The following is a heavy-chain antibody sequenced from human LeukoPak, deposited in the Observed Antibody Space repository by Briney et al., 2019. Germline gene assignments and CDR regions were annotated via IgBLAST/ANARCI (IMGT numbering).Heavy chain of an antibody. D-gene: IGHD4-17*01. Sequence: GGSLRLSCAASGFTFSSYGMHWVRQAPGKGLEWVAVISYDGSNKYYADSVKGRFTISRDNSKNTLYLQMNGLRAEDTAVYYCARDQGTVTTIRGVDIWGQGTMVTVSS. J-gene: IGHJ3*02. CDR1: GFTFSSYG. CDR3: ARDQGTVTTIRGVDI. V-gene: IGHV3-30*03. CDR2: ISYDGSNK.